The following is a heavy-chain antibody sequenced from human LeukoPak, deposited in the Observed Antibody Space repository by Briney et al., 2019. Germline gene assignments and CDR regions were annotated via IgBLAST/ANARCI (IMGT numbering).Heavy chain of an antibody. CDR1: GFTFSNYW. CDR2: IKQDGSAK. J-gene: IGHJ4*02. CDR3: ASFPGVMTTRY. D-gene: IGHD3-16*01. V-gene: IGHV3-7*01. Sequence: GGSLRLSCAASGFTFSNYWMSWVRQAPGKGLEWVANIKQDGSAKYNVDSVKGRFTISRDNARNSLFLEMNSLRAEDTAVYYCASFPGVMTTRYWGQGTLVTVSS.